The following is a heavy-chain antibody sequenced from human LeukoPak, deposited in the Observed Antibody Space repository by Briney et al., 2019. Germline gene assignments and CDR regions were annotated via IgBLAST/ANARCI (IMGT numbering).Heavy chain of an antibody. CDR1: RFTLSSYN. J-gene: IGHJ4*02. Sequence: GRSMRLSCAPSRFTLSSYNMNWVRQAPGKGLEWVSSITTSSSYIYYADSVKGRFTISRDNSKNTLYLQMNSLRAEDTAVYYCAKGGNFDYWGQGTLVTVSS. D-gene: IGHD2-15*01. CDR2: ITTSSSYI. V-gene: IGHV3-21*01. CDR3: AKGGNFDY.